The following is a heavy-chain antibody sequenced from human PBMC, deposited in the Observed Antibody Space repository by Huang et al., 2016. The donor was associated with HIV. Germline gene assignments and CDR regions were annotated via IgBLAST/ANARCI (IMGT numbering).Heavy chain of an antibody. CDR3: ARGQLGSYGDYDVLY. V-gene: IGHV1-69*13. CDR1: GGTFSEYA. D-gene: IGHD4-17*01. CDR2: IIPMFGTP. J-gene: IGHJ4*02. Sequence: EVKTPGASVKFSCKVSGGTFSEYAISWVRGAAGQGLEWLAGIIPMFGTPNYSRKFQGRVTITADDSASTTYVEVRSLRSEYTALYYCARGQLGSYGDYDVLYWGQGTLVTVSS.